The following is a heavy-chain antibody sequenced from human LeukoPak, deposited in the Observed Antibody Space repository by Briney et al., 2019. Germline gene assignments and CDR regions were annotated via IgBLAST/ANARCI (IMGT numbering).Heavy chain of an antibody. J-gene: IGHJ5*02. Sequence: SETLSLTCTVSGGSVSIYYWSWIRQPPGKGLEWIGEINHSGSTNYNPSLKSRVTISVDTSKNQFSLKLSSVTAADTAVYYCARGISWNYAWFDPWGQGTLVTVSS. D-gene: IGHD1-7*01. CDR2: INHSGST. CDR3: ARGISWNYAWFDP. V-gene: IGHV4-34*01. CDR1: GGSVSIYY.